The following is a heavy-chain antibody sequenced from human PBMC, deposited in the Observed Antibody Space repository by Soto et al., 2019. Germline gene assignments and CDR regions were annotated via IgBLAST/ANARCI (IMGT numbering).Heavy chain of an antibody. Sequence: PGGSLRLSCAASGFTFTNYAMSWVRQAPGKGLEWVSGISDSGGSTYYGDSVKGRFTISRDSSRNTLFLQMNSLRAEDTTIYYCAKVAGYYYTMDVWGQGTTVTVSS. V-gene: IGHV3-23*01. CDR1: GFTFTNYA. CDR2: ISDSGGST. CDR3: AKVAGYYYTMDV. J-gene: IGHJ6*02.